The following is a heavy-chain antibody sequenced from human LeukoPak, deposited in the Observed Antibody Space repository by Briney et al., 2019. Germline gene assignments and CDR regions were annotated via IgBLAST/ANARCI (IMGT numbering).Heavy chain of an antibody. V-gene: IGHV1-69*04. CDR1: GGTFSSYT. J-gene: IGHJ4*02. CDR3: ARDAGSYVDY. Sequence: SVKLSCKASGGTFSSYTISWVRQAPGQGLGWMGRIIPILGVANYAQKFQGRVTITADKSTSTAYMELSSLRSEDTAVYYCARDAGSYVDYWGQGTLVTISS. CDR2: IIPILGVA.